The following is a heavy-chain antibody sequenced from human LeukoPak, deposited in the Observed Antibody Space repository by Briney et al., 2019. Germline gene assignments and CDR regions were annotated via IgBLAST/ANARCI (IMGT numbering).Heavy chain of an antibody. CDR2: FSGSGDST. CDR1: GFTFSSYA. V-gene: IGHV3-23*01. D-gene: IGHD1-26*01. J-gene: IGHJ4*02. Sequence: GGSLRLSCAASGFTFSSYAMTWVRQAPGKGLEWVSGFSGSGDSTFYADSVKGRFTISRDNSKTMLYLKLSSLRAEDTAVYYCAKHSLVGALFDYWGQGTLVTVSS. CDR3: AKHSLVGALFDY.